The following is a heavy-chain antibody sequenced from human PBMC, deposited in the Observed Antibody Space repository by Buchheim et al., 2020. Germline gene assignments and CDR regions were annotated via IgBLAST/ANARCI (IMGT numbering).Heavy chain of an antibody. D-gene: IGHD6-6*01. Sequence: QVQLVESGGGVVQPGRSLRLSCAASGFTFSSYAMHWVRQAPGKGLEWVAVISYDGSNKYYADSVKGRLTISRDNSKNTLYLQMNSLRAEDTAVYYCARGPIIAAALDYWGQGTL. V-gene: IGHV3-30-3*01. CDR3: ARGPIIAAALDY. J-gene: IGHJ4*02. CDR2: ISYDGSNK. CDR1: GFTFSSYA.